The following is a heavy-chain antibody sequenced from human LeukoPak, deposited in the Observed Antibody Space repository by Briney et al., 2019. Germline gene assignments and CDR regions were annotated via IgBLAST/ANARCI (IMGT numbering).Heavy chain of an antibody. Sequence: PGGSLRLSCAASGFTFTNYDMHWVRQATGKGPEWVAAVGTLHDTFYPDSVKGRFTISREDVKSSLYLQMNSLRAGDTAVYYYVRGCMFCDWKTWFDPWGQGTLVTVSS. J-gene: IGHJ5*02. CDR3: VRGCMFCDWKTWFDP. V-gene: IGHV3-13*01. D-gene: IGHD2-8*01. CDR2: VGTLHDT. CDR1: GFTFTNYD.